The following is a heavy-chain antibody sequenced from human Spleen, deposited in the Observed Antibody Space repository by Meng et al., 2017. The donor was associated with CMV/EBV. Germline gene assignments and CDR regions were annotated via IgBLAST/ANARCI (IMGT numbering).Heavy chain of an antibody. CDR1: GGTFSNYP. D-gene: IGHD3-10*01. J-gene: IGHJ4*02. CDR2: IIPIFNTA. Sequence: SVKISWQASGGTFSNYPISWVRQAPGQGLEWMGGIIPIFNTASYAQKYQGRVTITTDESTSTAYMELSSLRSEDTAVYYCARGRNFDYWGQGTLVTVSS. CDR3: ARGRNFDY. V-gene: IGHV1-69*05.